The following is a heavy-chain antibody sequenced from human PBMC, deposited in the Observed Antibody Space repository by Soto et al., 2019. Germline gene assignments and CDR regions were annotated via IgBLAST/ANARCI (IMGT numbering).Heavy chain of an antibody. D-gene: IGHD5-18*01. J-gene: IGHJ4*02. CDR3: AREEYSAHYFDY. V-gene: IGHV3-30-3*01. Sequence: QVQLVESGGGVVEPGRSLRLSCVGSGFTFSNSPIHWVRQAPGKGLEWVSVMSYDGSKQYYADSVKGRFTISRDNSKNTLYLQLNSLRVEDTAIYYCAREEYSAHYFDYWGQGTLVTVSS. CDR2: MSYDGSKQ. CDR1: GFTFSNSP.